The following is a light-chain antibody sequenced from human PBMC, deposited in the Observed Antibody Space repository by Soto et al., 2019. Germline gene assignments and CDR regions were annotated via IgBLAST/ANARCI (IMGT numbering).Light chain of an antibody. CDR1: SSDVGGYNY. J-gene: IGLJ1*01. V-gene: IGLV2-14*01. Sequence: QSALTQPASVSGSPGQSITISCTGTSSDVGGYNYVSWYQQLPGKAPKLMIFDVSNRPSGVSRRFSGSKSGNTASLTISGLQAEDEAGYYCSSYTSNSPFVFGTGTKVTVL. CDR3: SSYTSNSPFV. CDR2: DVS.